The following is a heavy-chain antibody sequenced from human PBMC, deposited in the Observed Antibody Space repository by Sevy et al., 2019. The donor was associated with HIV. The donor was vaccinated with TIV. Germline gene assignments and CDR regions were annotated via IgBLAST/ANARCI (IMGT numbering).Heavy chain of an antibody. CDR3: VKEGGGEGGDH. Sequence: GGSLRLSCAASGFSFSSYGMHWVRQAPGKGLEWMSYIQYDGSNKDYADSVKGRFTISRDNSKNTLYLKMNSLRVVDAAVFYCVKEGGGEGGDHWGQGTLVTVSS. CDR2: IQYDGSNK. J-gene: IGHJ4*02. V-gene: IGHV3-30*02. D-gene: IGHD3-16*01. CDR1: GFSFSSYG.